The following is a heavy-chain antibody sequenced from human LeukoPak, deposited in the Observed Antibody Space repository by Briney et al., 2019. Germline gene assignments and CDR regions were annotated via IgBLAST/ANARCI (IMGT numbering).Heavy chain of an antibody. D-gene: IGHD3-16*02. V-gene: IGHV4-38-2*01. Sequence: SESLSLTCAVSGYAIRTGYYWCWLRQPPGKELEWIGSVYHGGSTYYTPSLKSRVTISVDTSKNHFSLSLNPVTVAHTAVYYCARYRYGGPADYWGQGTLVTVSS. J-gene: IGHJ4*02. CDR1: GYAIRTGYY. CDR2: VYHGGST. CDR3: ARYRYGGPADY.